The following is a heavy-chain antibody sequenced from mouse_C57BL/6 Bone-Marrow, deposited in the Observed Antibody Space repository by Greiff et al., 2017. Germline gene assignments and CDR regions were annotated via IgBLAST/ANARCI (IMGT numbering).Heavy chain of an antibody. D-gene: IGHD2-4*01. V-gene: IGHV1-61*01. Sequence: VQLQQPGAELVRPGSSVKLSCKASGYTFTSYWMDWVKQRPGQGLEWIGNIYPSDSETHYNQKFKDKATLTVDKSSSTAYMQLSSLTSEDSAVYYCAREDYDGGGGAMDYWGQGTSVTVSS. CDR1: GYTFTSYW. CDR2: IYPSDSET. CDR3: AREDYDGGGGAMDY. J-gene: IGHJ4*01.